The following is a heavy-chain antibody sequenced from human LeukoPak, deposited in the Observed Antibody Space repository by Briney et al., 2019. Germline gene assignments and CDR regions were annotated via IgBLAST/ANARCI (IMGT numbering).Heavy chain of an antibody. V-gene: IGHV3-30*04. CDR1: GFTLSSYA. CDR3: AREAAHDY. D-gene: IGHD6-6*01. CDR2: ISYDGSNK. J-gene: IGHJ4*02. Sequence: GGSLRLSCAASGFTLSSYAMHWVRQALGKGLEWVAVISYDGSNKYYADSVKGRFTISRDNSKNTLYLQMNSLRAEDTAVYYCAREAAHDYWGQGTLVTVSS.